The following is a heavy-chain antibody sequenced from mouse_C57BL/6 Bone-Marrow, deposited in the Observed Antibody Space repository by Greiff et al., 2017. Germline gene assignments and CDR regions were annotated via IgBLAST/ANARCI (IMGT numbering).Heavy chain of an antibody. J-gene: IGHJ2*01. D-gene: IGHD2-3*01. CDR2: IYPGTIST. Sequence: VQLQQSGAELVRPGASVKLSCKTSGYIFTSYWIHWVKQRSGQGLEWIARIYPGTISTYYNEKFKGKATLTVDKPSSTAYMQLSSLKSEDSAVYFCAISLYDGYYGPFDYWGQGTTLTVSS. CDR1: GYIFTSYW. V-gene: IGHV1S132*01. CDR3: AISLYDGYYGPFDY.